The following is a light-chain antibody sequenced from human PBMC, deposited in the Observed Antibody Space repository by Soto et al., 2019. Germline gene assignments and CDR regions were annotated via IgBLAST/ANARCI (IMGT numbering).Light chain of an antibody. CDR3: QQHDDYPFT. CDR2: DAS. Sequence: DIQMTQSPSTLAASVGDRVTITCRARQSITYLAWHQQKPGKAPHLLIYDASTLQSGVPSRFSGGGSGTEFTLTITSLQPDDFATYYCQQHDDYPFTFGGGTK. V-gene: IGKV1-5*01. J-gene: IGKJ4*01. CDR1: QSITY.